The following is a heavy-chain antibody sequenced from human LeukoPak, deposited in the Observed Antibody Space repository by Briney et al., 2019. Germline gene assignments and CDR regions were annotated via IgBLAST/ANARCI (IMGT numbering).Heavy chain of an antibody. J-gene: IGHJ5*02. D-gene: IGHD2-2*01. V-gene: IGHV1-8*01. CDR1: GYTFTSYD. Sequence: ASVTVSCTASGYTFTSYDINWVRQAPGQGLEWMGWMNPNSGNTGYAQKFQGRVTMTRNTSISTAYMELSSLRSEDTAVYYCARGRGVVVPAATYNWFDPWGQGTLVTVSS. CDR3: ARGRGVVVPAATYNWFDP. CDR2: MNPNSGNT.